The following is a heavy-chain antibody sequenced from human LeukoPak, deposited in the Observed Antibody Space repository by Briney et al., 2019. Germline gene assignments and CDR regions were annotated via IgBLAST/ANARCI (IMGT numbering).Heavy chain of an antibody. D-gene: IGHD5/OR15-5a*01. CDR2: IIPIFGTA. J-gene: IGHJ6*02. CDR1: GYTFTSYG. V-gene: IGHV1-69*13. CDR3: VSEGASTIYGMDV. Sequence: VASVKVSCKASGYTFTSYGISWVRQAPGQGLEWMGGIIPIFGTANYAQKFQGRVTITADESTSTAYMELSSLRSEDTAVYYCVSEGASTIYGMDVWGQGTTVTVSS.